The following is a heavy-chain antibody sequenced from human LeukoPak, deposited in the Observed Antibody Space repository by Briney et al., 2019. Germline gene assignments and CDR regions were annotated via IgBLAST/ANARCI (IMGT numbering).Heavy chain of an antibody. CDR3: ARRYTASPGERFYL. V-gene: IGHV4-59*08. CDR1: GGSISTYY. J-gene: IGHJ6*01. CDR2: IYYSGNT. Sequence: PSESRSLTCTVSGGSISTYYWTWSRQPPGKGQEWIGYIYYSGNTNYGPSLSSRVTISLDTSKSQFSLMLRSLTAADTAMYYCARRYTASPGERFYLWGQGIPGPGSS. D-gene: IGHD2-2*02.